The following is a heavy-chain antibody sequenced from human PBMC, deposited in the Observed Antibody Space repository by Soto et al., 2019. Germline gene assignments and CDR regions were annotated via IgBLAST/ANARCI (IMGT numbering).Heavy chain of an antibody. Sequence: ASVKVSCKVSGYTLTELSMHWVRQAPGKGLERMGGFDPEDGETIYAQKFQGRVTMTEDTSTDTAYMELSSLRSEDTVVYYCATDSLNDFWSGIVPWGQGTLVTVSS. CDR3: ATDSLNDFWSGIVP. CDR2: FDPEDGET. CDR1: GYTLTELS. V-gene: IGHV1-24*01. J-gene: IGHJ5*02. D-gene: IGHD3-3*01.